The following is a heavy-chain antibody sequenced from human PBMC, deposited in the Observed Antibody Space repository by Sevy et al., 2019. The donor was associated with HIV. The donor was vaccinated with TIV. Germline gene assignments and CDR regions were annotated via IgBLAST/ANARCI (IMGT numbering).Heavy chain of an antibody. CDR1: GFTFSTYW. D-gene: IGHD4-17*01. J-gene: IGHJ4*02. CDR3: ARESPGSTVAYFDY. Sequence: GGSLRLSCAASGFTFSTYWMSWVRQAPGKGLEWLANIKYDGSDKYYVDSARGRFTVSRENAKNSLYLQVNSLRAEDTAVYFCARESPGSTVAYFDYWGQGTLVTVSS. CDR2: IKYDGSDK. V-gene: IGHV3-7*01.